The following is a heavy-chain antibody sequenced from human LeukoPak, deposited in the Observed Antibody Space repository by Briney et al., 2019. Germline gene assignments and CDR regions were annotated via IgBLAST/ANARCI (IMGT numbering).Heavy chain of an antibody. CDR3: ARGETMDV. Sequence: GSLRLSCVALEFSFETYWMSWVRQAPGKGPEWVANINEDGSERHYVGSVRGRFTISRDNADNSLHLQMNSLRPEDMAVYYCARGETMDVWGKGTTVTVSS. V-gene: IGHV3-7*01. CDR1: EFSFETYW. D-gene: IGHD5-24*01. CDR2: INEDGSER. J-gene: IGHJ6*03.